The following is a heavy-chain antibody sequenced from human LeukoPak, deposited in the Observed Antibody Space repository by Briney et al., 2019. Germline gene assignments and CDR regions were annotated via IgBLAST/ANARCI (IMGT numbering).Heavy chain of an antibody. CDR1: GLTFDDYG. CDR2: IIWNGGSI. J-gene: IGHJ4*02. CDR3: AREKYDSSGYYTDNYYFDY. V-gene: IGHV3-20*04. D-gene: IGHD3-22*01. Sequence: GGSLRLSCAASGLTFDDYGMNWVRQAPGKGMAWGSDIIWNGGSIGYADSVKGRFTVSRDNAKNSLYLQMNSLRAEDTALYYCAREKYDSSGYYTDNYYFDYWGQGTLVTVSS.